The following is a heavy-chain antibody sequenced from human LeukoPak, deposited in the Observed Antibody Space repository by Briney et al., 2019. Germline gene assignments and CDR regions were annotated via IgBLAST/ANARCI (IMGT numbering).Heavy chain of an antibody. Sequence: ASVKASCKASGYTFTSYGISWVRQAPGQGLEWMGWMNPNSGNTGYAQKFQGRVTITRNTSISTAYMELSSLRSEDTAVYYCARSLGYCSSTSCYGVNWFDPWGQGTLVTVSS. D-gene: IGHD2-2*01. CDR1: GYTFTSYG. CDR2: MNPNSGNT. J-gene: IGHJ5*02. V-gene: IGHV1-8*03. CDR3: ARSLGYCSSTSCYGVNWFDP.